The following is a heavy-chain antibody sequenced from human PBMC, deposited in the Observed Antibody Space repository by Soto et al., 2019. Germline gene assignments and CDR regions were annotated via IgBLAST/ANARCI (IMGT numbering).Heavy chain of an antibody. Sequence: EVQLVESGGGLVQPGGSLRLSCAASGFTFGNYWMHWVRQAPGKGLVWVARINSDGRSTSYADSVKGRFTICRANAKNTRDLQMNSVRAEDTAMYYCTKVISTVGGDFDSWGQGTLVTVSS. J-gene: IGHJ4*02. D-gene: IGHD3-16*01. CDR2: INSDGRST. V-gene: IGHV3-74*01. CDR1: GFTFGNYW. CDR3: TKVISTVGGDFDS.